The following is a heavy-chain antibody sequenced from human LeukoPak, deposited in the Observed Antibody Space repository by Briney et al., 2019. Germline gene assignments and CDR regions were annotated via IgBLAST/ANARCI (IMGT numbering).Heavy chain of an antibody. V-gene: IGHV4-34*01. CDR1: GGSFSGYY. Sequence: SETLSLTCAVYGGSFSGYYWSWIRQPPGKGLEWIGEINHSGSTNYNPSLKSRVTISVDTSKNQFSLKLSSVTAADTAVYYCARGMEDCSGGSCYSPFGMDVWGKGTTVTVSS. D-gene: IGHD2-15*01. J-gene: IGHJ6*04. CDR3: ARGMEDCSGGSCYSPFGMDV. CDR2: INHSGST.